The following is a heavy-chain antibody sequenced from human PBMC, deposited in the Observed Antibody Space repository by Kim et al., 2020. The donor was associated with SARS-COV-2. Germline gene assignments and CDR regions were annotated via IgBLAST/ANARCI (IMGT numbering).Heavy chain of an antibody. CDR2: IGTAGDT. J-gene: IGHJ3*02. V-gene: IGHV3-13*01. D-gene: IGHD6-13*01. CDR1: GFTFSNYD. Sequence: GGSLRLSCAASGFTFSNYDMHWVRQAPGKGLEWVSTIGTAGDTYYPGSVKDRFTISRENATNSLYLQMNSLRAGDTAVYYCARGYSSSWYGAFDIWGQGTMVTVSS. CDR3: ARGYSSSWYGAFDI.